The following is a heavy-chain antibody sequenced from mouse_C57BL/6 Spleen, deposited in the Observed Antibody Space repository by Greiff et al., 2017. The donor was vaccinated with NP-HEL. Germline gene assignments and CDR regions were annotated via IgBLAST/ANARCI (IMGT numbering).Heavy chain of an antibody. CDR1: GFTFSDYY. Sequence: EVQVVESEGGLVQPGSSMKLSCTASGFTFSDYYMAWVRQVPEKGLEWVANINYDGSSTYYLDSLKSRFIISRDNAKNILYLQMSSLKSEDTATDYCARGDSSGYLGAMDYWGQGTSVTVSS. V-gene: IGHV5-16*01. CDR3: ARGDSSGYLGAMDY. D-gene: IGHD3-2*02. CDR2: INYDGSST. J-gene: IGHJ4*01.